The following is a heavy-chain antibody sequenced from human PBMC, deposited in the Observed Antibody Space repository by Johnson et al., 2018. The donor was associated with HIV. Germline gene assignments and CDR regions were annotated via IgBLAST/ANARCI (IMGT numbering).Heavy chain of an antibody. D-gene: IGHD6-6*01. CDR3: ATSQLALPPGVFDI. V-gene: IGHV3-30-3*01. J-gene: IGHJ3*02. CDR1: GFTFSSYA. CDR2: ISYDGSNK. Sequence: QMQLVESGGGVVQPGRSLRLSCAASGFTFSSYAMHWVRQAPGKGLEWVAVISYDGSNKYYTDSVKGRFTISRDNSKNTLYLQMNSLRAEDTAVYYCATSQLALPPGVFDIWGQGTMVTVSS.